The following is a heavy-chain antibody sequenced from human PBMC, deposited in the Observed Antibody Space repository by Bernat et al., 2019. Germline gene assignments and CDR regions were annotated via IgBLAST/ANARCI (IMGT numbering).Heavy chain of an antibody. V-gene: IGHV3-49*04. Sequence: EVQLVESGGGLVQPGRSLSLSCTASGFTFGDYAMSWVRQAPGKGLEWVGSIRSKAYGGTTEYAASVKGRFTISRDDSKSIAYLQMNSLKTEDTAVYYCTREDLYDFWSGYYYYFDYWGQGTLVTVSS. CDR3: TREDLYDFWSGYYYYFDY. J-gene: IGHJ4*02. CDR1: GFTFGDYA. CDR2: IRSKAYGGTT. D-gene: IGHD3-3*01.